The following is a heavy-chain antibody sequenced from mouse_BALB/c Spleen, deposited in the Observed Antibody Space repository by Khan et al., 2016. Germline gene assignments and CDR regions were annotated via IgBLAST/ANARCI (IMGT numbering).Heavy chain of an antibody. CDR1: GYSITSDYA. CDR3: VRLNFPMITNAMDY. V-gene: IGHV3-2*02. Sequence: EVQLQESGPGLVKPSQSLSLTCTVTGYSITSDYAWNWIRQFPGNKLEWMGYISYSGSTSYNPSLKSRISITRDTSKNQFFLHLNSVTTEDTATYYCVRLNFPMITNAMDYWGQGTSVTVSS. D-gene: IGHD2-4*01. J-gene: IGHJ4*01. CDR2: ISYSGST.